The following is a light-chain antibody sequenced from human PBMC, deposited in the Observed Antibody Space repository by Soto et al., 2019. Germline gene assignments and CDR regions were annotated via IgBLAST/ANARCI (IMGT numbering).Light chain of an antibody. CDR3: SSYAGTNNLGV. V-gene: IGLV2-8*01. Sequence: QAVVTQPPSASGSPGQSVTISCTGTSSDIGSYNFVSWYQQHPGKAPKLIIYEVNKRPSGVPDRFSGSKSGNTASLTVSGLQADDEGDYYCSSYAGTNNLGVFGGGTKLTVL. J-gene: IGLJ3*02. CDR1: SSDIGSYNF. CDR2: EVN.